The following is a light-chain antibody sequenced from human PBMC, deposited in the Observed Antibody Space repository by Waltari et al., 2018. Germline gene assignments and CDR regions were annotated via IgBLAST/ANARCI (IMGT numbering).Light chain of an antibody. CDR2: EVT. CDR1: NSDVGSYNL. Sequence: QSALTQPASVSGSPGQSITISCTGTNSDVGSYNLVSWYQQHPGKAPNLTLYEVTKRPSRFPNRFSGSKAGHTASLTISGLQAEDEADYYCSSYAGGSTVIFGGGTKVTVL. J-gene: IGLJ2*01. CDR3: SSYAGGSTVI. V-gene: IGLV2-23*02.